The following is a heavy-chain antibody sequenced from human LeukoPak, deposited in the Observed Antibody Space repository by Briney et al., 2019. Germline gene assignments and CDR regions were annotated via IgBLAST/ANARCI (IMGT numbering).Heavy chain of an antibody. CDR3: ARVVRLWFGELLSIYYYYYMDV. D-gene: IGHD3-10*01. Sequence: SETLSLTCAVYGGSFSGYYWSWIRQPPGKGLEWIGEINHSGSTNCNPSLKSRVTISVDTSKNQFSLKLSSVTAADTAVYYCARVVRLWFGELLSIYYYYYMDVWGKGTTVTVSS. CDR2: INHSGST. V-gene: IGHV4-34*01. CDR1: GGSFSGYY. J-gene: IGHJ6*03.